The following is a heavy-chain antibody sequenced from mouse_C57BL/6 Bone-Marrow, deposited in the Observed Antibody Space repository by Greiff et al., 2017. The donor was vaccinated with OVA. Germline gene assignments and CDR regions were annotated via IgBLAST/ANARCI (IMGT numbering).Heavy chain of an antibody. CDR1: GYTFTDYN. J-gene: IGHJ2*01. D-gene: IGHD2-5*01. CDR3: ARRSNSYFDY. V-gene: IGHV1-18*01. CDR2: INPNNGGT. Sequence: EVMLVESGPELVKPGASVKIPCKASGYTFTDYNMDWVKQSHGKSLEWIGDINPNNGGTIYNQKFKGKATLTVDKSSSTAYMELRSLTSEDTAVYYCARRSNSYFDYWGQGTTLTVSS.